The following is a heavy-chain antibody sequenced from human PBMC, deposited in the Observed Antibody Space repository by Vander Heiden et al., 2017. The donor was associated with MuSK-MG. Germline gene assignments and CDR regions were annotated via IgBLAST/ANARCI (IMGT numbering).Heavy chain of an antibody. D-gene: IGHD7-27*01. CDR1: GCSISSGGYS. CDR3: ASTQLTGGGHFYFHY. J-gene: IGHJ4*02. Sequence: QLQLQESASGLVKPSQTLSLTCTLSGCSISSGGYSCRWIRQPPGKGLEWIGYIYDRGRTYYNPSLKSRVTISLDRSENQFSLKLSSVTAADTAVYYCASTQLTGGGHFYFHYWGQGTLVTVSS. V-gene: IGHV4-30-2*01. CDR2: IYDRGRT.